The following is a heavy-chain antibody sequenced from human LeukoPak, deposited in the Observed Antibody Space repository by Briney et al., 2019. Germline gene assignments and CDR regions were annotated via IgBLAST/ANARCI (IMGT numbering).Heavy chain of an antibody. V-gene: IGHV1-3*01. CDR3: ARENLWFGELLSDY. CDR2: INAGNGNT. Sequence: GASVKVSCKASGYTFTSYAMHWVRQAPGQRLEWMGWINAGNGNTKYSQKFQGRVTITRDTSASTAYMGLRSLRSDDTAVYYCARENLWFGELLSDYWGQGTLVTVSS. CDR1: GYTFTSYA. J-gene: IGHJ4*02. D-gene: IGHD3-10*01.